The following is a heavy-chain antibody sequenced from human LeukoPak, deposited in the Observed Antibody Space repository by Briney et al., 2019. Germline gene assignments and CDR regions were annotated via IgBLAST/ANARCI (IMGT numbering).Heavy chain of an antibody. D-gene: IGHD3-10*01. V-gene: IGHV3-30-3*01. CDR2: ISYDGSNK. J-gene: IGHJ4*02. CDR1: GFTFSSYA. Sequence: PGRSLRLSCAASGFTFSSYAMHWVRQAPGKGLEWVAVISYDGSNKYYADSVKGRFTISRDNSKNTLYLQMNSLRAEDTAVYYCTKDPMVRGLTYDYWGQGTLVTVSS. CDR3: TKDPMVRGLTYDY.